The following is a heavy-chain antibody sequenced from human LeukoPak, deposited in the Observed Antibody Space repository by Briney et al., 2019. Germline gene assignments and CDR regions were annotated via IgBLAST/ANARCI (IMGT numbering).Heavy chain of an antibody. J-gene: IGHJ6*02. V-gene: IGHV4-34*01. CDR2: INHSGST. CDR3: ARLYYDFWSGYSSYYYYGMDV. D-gene: IGHD3-3*01. CDR1: GGSFSGYY. Sequence: PSETLSLTCAVYGGSFSGYYWSWIRQPPGKGLEWIGKINHSGSTNYNPSLKSRVTISVDTSKNQFSLKLSSVTAADTAVYYCARLYYDFWSGYSSYYYYGMDVWGQGTTVTVSS.